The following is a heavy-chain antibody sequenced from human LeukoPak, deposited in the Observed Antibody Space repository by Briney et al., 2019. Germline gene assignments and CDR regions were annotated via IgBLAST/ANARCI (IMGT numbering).Heavy chain of an antibody. CDR3: ARAPTHDYGDLPRI. CDR1: GFTFSSYA. Sequence: GGSLRLSCAASGFTFSSYAMHWVRQAPGKGLEWVAVISYDGSNKYYADSVKGRFTISRDNSKNTLYLQMNSLRAEDTAVYYCARAPTHDYGDLPRIWGQGTMVTVSS. J-gene: IGHJ3*02. D-gene: IGHD4-17*01. CDR2: ISYDGSNK. V-gene: IGHV3-30-3*01.